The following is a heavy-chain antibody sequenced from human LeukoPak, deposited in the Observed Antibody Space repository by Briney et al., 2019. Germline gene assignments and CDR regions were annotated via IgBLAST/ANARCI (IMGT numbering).Heavy chain of an antibody. V-gene: IGHV4-34*01. J-gene: IGHJ6*03. Sequence: PSETLSLTCAVYGGSFSGYYWSWIRQPPGKGLEWIGEINHSGSTNYNPSLKSRVTISVDTSKNQFSLKLSSVTAADTAVYYCARVPDSSETRKTRTYYYYMDVWGKGTTVTVSS. D-gene: IGHD3-22*01. CDR2: INHSGST. CDR3: ARVPDSSETRKTRTYYYYMDV. CDR1: GGSFSGYY.